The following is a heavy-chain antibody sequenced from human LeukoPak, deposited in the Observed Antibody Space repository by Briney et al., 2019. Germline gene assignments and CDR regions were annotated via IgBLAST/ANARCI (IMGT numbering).Heavy chain of an antibody. D-gene: IGHD3-3*02. CDR3: ARDGAFRIYDY. CDR1: GFTFSSYW. Sequence: PGGSLRLSCAASGFTFSSYWITWVRQAPGKGLEWVASIKQDGNEKYYVDSVKGRFTISRDNARNSLYLQMSSLRADDTAVYYCARDGAFRIYDYWGQGTLVTVSS. V-gene: IGHV3-7*01. CDR2: IKQDGNEK. J-gene: IGHJ4*02.